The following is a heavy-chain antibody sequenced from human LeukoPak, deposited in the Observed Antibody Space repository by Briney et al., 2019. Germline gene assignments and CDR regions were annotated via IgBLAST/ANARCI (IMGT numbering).Heavy chain of an antibody. CDR1: GYTFTSYG. D-gene: IGHD3-10*01. Sequence: ASVKVSCKASGYTFTSYGTSWVRQAPGQGLEWMGWISAYNGNTNYAQKLQGRVTMTTDTSTSTAYMELRSLRSDDTAVYYCAREVLTYYYGSGSAYYFDYWGQGTLVTVSS. V-gene: IGHV1-18*04. CDR2: ISAYNGNT. J-gene: IGHJ4*02. CDR3: AREVLTYYYGSGSAYYFDY.